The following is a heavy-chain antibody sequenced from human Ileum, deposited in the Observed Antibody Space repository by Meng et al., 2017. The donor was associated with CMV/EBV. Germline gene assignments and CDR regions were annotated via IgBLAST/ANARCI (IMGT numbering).Heavy chain of an antibody. Sequence: SETLSLTCAVYGGSFSGYYWSWIRQPPGKGLEWIGEINHSGSTNYNPSLKSRVTISVDTSKNQFSLKLSSVTAADTAVYYCAREQYYDFWSGSSRYGMDVWGQGTTVTV. CDR2: INHSGST. CDR1: GGSFSGYY. D-gene: IGHD3-3*01. V-gene: IGHV4-34*01. CDR3: AREQYYDFWSGSSRYGMDV. J-gene: IGHJ6*02.